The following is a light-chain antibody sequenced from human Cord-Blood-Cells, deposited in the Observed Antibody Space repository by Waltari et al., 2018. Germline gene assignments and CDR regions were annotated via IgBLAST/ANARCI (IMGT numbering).Light chain of an antibody. V-gene: IGLV1-44*01. CDR3: AACDDSLNGYV. Sequence: QSVLTQPPSASGTPGQRVTISCPGSSSNIGSNTVNWYQQRPGTAPKLLIYSNTTRPSGVPDRFSGSKSGTSASLAISGLQSEDEADYYCAACDDSLNGYVFGTGTKVTVL. CDR2: SNT. J-gene: IGLJ1*01. CDR1: SSNIGSNT.